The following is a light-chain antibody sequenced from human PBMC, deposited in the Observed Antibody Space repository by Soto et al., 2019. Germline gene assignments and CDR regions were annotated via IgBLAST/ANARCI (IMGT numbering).Light chain of an antibody. J-gene: IGLJ1*01. CDR3: SSYEGSNNYV. V-gene: IGLV2-8*01. CDR2: EVS. CDR1: SSDVGGYNY. Sequence: QSALTQPPSAYGSPGQSVTISCTGTSSDVGGYNYVSWYQQHPGKAPKLMIYEVSKRPSGVPDHFSGSKSGNTASLTVSGLQAEDEADYYCSSYEGSNNYVFGTGNKVTVL.